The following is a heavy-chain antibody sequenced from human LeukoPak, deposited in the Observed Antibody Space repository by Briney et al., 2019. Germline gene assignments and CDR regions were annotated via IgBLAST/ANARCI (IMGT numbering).Heavy chain of an antibody. V-gene: IGHV4-39*01. CDR2: IYYSGST. J-gene: IGHJ4*02. D-gene: IGHD5-18*01. Sequence: SETLSLTCTVSGGSISNSSYYWGWIRQPPGKGLEWIGSIYYSGSTYYNPSLKSRVTISVDTSKNQFSLKLSSVTAADTAVYYCASKVKLRGYSYGLYYFDYWGQGTLVTVSS. CDR3: ASKVKLRGYSYGLYYFDY. CDR1: GGSISNSSYY.